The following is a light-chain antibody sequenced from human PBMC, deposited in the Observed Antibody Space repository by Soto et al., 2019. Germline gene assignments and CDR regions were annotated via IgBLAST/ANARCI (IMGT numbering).Light chain of an antibody. Sequence: EIVMTQSPAILSVSPGERATLSCRASHSVSSNLAWLQQKPGQAPRLLIYDASTRATGIPARFSGSGSGTEFTLTISSLQSEDFATYYCLQHKSYPRTFGQGTKVEIK. CDR1: HSVSSN. V-gene: IGKV3-15*01. CDR3: LQHKSYPRT. CDR2: DAS. J-gene: IGKJ1*01.